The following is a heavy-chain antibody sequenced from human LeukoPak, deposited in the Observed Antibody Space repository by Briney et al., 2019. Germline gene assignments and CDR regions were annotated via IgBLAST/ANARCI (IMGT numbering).Heavy chain of an antibody. CDR1: GFTFSNYW. V-gene: IGHV3-74*01. J-gene: IGHJ4*02. CDR3: ASLSMVTPFDY. Sequence: PGGSLRLSCAASGFTFSNYWMHWVRQAPGKGLVWVSRINSDGSSTSYADSVKGRFTISRDNAKNTLYLQMNSLRAEDTAVYYCASLSMVTPFDYWGQGTLVTASS. CDR2: INSDGSST. D-gene: IGHD4-17*01.